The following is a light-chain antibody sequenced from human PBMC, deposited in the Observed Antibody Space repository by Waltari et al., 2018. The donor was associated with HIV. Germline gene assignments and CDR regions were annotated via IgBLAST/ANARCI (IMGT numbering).Light chain of an antibody. CDR3: MQATQFPHT. CDR2: KLS. J-gene: IGKJ2*01. Sequence: DIVMTQTPLSSPVTLGQPASISCRSRQRLVHSDGNTYLHWLQQRPGQPPRLLTYKLSNRFSGVPDRFSGSGAGTDFTLIISRVEAEDVGVYYCMQATQFPHTFGQGTKLEIK. V-gene: IGKV2-24*01. CDR1: QRLVHSDGNTY.